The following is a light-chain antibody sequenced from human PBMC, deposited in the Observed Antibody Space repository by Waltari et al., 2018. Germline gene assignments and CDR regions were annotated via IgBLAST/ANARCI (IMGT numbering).Light chain of an antibody. J-gene: IGLJ3*02. CDR3: AAWDDSLYGV. CDR1: NSNLGKYN. Sequence: QSVLTQPPSASGTPGQRVTISCSGSNSNLGKYNVTWYQQVPGTPPKLLIYRNNQRPSGVPDRFSCSKSDTSASLAISGLRSDDEADYYCAAWDDSLYGVFGGGTKLTVL. V-gene: IGLV1-47*01. CDR2: RNN.